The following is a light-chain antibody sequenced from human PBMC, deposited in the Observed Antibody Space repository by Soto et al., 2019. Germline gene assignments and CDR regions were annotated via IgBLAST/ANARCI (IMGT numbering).Light chain of an antibody. CDR3: QQYGGSPIT. CDR2: GAS. J-gene: IGKJ5*01. CDR1: QIVTTR. V-gene: IGKV3-20*01. Sequence: EIVLTQSPDTLSLSPGGRATLSCRASQIVTTRLAWYQRKPGQPPRLLISGASVSASGVPVRISGSGSGTDFTLTISRLEPEDFALYYCQQYGGSPITFGLGTRLEIK.